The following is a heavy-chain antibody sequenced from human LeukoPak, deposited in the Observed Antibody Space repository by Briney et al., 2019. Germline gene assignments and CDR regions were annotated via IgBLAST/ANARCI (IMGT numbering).Heavy chain of an antibody. Sequence: PGGSLRLSCAASGFTFSSYGMHWVRQAPGKGLEWVAVISYDGSNKYYADSVKGRFTISRDNSKNTLYLQMNSLRAEDTAVYYCAKDQGSGWSSDAFDIWGQGTMVTVSS. D-gene: IGHD6-19*01. J-gene: IGHJ3*02. V-gene: IGHV3-30*18. CDR2: ISYDGSNK. CDR1: GFTFSSYG. CDR3: AKDQGSGWSSDAFDI.